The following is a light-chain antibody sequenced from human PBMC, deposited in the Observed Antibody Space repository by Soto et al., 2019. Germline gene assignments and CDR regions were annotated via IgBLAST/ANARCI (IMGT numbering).Light chain of an antibody. CDR3: QQYGKSAMFT. V-gene: IGKV3-20*01. CDR2: GAS. Sequence: EIVLTQSPGTLSLSPGDRATLSCRASQSVSSSYLAWYQQKPGQAPSLLIYGASNRATGIPDRFSGGGSGTDFTLIISRLEPEDFAVYYCQQYGKSAMFTFGQGTKLEIK. J-gene: IGKJ2*01. CDR1: QSVSSSY.